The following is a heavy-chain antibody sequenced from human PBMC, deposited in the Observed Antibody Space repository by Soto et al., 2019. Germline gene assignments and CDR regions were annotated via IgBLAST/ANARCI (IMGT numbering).Heavy chain of an antibody. J-gene: IGHJ5*02. CDR3: ARGKHYGDYLGLDP. Sequence: QVQLQESGPGLVKPSQTLSLTCTVSGGSISSGGYYWSWIRQHPGKGLEWIGYIYYSGSTYYNPSLKSRVTIAVDTSKNQFSLKLSSVTAADTAVYYCARGKHYGDYLGLDPWGQGTLVTVSS. CDR2: IYYSGST. D-gene: IGHD4-17*01. V-gene: IGHV4-31*03. CDR1: GGSISSGGYY.